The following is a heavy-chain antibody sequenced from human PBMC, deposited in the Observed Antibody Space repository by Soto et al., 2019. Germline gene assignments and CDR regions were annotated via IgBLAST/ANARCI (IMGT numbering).Heavy chain of an antibody. CDR2: IYYSGST. J-gene: IGHJ3*02. CDR1: GASITRGNYY. D-gene: IGHD5-12*01. V-gene: IGHV4-39*01. Sequence: AGPVALTCNVSGASITRGNYYCGCMRMPSGRRMEWIGSIYYSGSTYSTPSLKSRVTISVDTSKNQFSLKLSSVTAADTAVYYCARQSRDGYNDAFDIWGQGTMVTVSS. CDR3: ARQSRDGYNDAFDI.